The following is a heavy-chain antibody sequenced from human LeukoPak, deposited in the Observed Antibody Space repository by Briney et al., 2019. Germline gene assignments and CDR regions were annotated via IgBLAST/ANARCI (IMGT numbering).Heavy chain of an antibody. CDR2: ISAYNGNT. V-gene: IGHV1-18*01. CDR1: GYTFTSSG. Sequence: ASVTVSCKASGYTFTSSGISGVRQAPGQGLAWMGWISAYNGNTNYAPKLQGRVTMATDTSTSTAYMELRSLRSDDTAVYYCARDRAAAAINWGQGTLVTVSS. D-gene: IGHD6-13*01. J-gene: IGHJ4*02. CDR3: ARDRAAAAIN.